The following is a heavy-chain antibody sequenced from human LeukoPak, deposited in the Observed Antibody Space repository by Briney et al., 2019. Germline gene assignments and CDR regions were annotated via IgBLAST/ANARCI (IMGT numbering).Heavy chain of an antibody. V-gene: IGHV3-15*01. CDR3: TTFYHEYSPY. J-gene: IGHJ4*02. Sequence: GGSLRLSCAASGFSFMNAWMIWVRQAPGKGLEWVGRIKSNADGGTPDYAAPARGRFTISRDDSKTTLYLQMNSLKTEDTAVYYCTTFYHEYSPYWGRGTLVTVSS. CDR2: IKSNADGGTP. D-gene: IGHD2/OR15-2a*01. CDR1: GFSFMNAW.